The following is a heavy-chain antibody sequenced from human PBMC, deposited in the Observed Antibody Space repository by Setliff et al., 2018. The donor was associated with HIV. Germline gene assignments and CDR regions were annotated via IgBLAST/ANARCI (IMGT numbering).Heavy chain of an antibody. D-gene: IGHD4-4*01. Sequence: PSETLSLTCTVSGDSIITYCWTWIRQPPGKGLEWIGYIHHSGSSDYTPSLRSRVTMSVDTSKNQFSLKLTSVTAADTAVYYCAREHDYSNYRRLDSWGQGILVTVSS. CDR3: AREHDYSNYRRLDS. CDR1: GDSIITYC. CDR2: IHHSGSS. V-gene: IGHV4-4*08. J-gene: IGHJ4*02.